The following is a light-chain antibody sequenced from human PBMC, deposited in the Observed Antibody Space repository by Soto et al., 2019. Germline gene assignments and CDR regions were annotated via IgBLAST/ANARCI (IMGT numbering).Light chain of an antibody. V-gene: IGLV1-40*01. Sequence: QSVLTQPTSVSGAPGQRVTISCTGSSSNIGAGYDVPWYQQLPGTAPKLLIYGNSNRPSGVPDRFSGSKSGTSASLAITGLQAEDEADYYCQSYDSSLSGSRVFGGGTKLTVL. CDR3: QSYDSSLSGSRV. J-gene: IGLJ2*01. CDR2: GNS. CDR1: SSNIGAGYD.